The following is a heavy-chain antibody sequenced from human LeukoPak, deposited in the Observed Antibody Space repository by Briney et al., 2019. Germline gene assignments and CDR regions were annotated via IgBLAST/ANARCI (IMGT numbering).Heavy chain of an antibody. D-gene: IGHD3-10*01. J-gene: IGHJ4*02. CDR2: ITYDGITT. CDR3: VKEQSSGNYRTADF. Sequence: GGSLRLSCAASGFTLSSRGMHWVRQAPGKGLEWVAVITYDGITTYFDDSVKGRFTISRDTSKSMLYLQMNSLRPEDTAVYYCVKEQSSGNYRTADFWGQGTLVTVSS. V-gene: IGHV3-30*18. CDR1: GFTLSSRG.